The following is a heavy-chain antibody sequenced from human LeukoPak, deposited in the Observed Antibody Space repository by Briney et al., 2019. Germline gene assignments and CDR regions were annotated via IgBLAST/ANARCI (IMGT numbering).Heavy chain of an antibody. CDR1: GFIFGGYA. J-gene: IGHJ3*02. V-gene: IGHV3-23*01. Sequence: GGSLRLSCAASGFIFGGYAMNWVRQAPGKGLEWVAAIRGSGDNTYYSDSVKGRFSLSRDNSRNTLYLQMDSLRAEDTAIYYCAKFRREGLPVGFDIWGQGTVVTVSS. CDR2: IRGSGDNT. D-gene: IGHD5-24*01. CDR3: AKFRREGLPVGFDI.